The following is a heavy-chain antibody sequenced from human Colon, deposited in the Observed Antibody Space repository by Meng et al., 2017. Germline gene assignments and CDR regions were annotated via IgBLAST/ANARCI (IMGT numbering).Heavy chain of an antibody. J-gene: IGHJ5*02. Sequence: QVQIQQGVAGLLKPSETLPLTCAVSGGSFSGFYWSWTRQPPGKGLEWIGEIDHFGISNYNSSLKGRLTMSVDTSKKQISLTLTSVTAADTAVYYCAASSSSWYQNWFDPWGQGTLVTVSS. CDR2: IDHFGIS. V-gene: IGHV4-34*02. CDR3: AASSSSWYQNWFDP. CDR1: GGSFSGFY. D-gene: IGHD6-13*01.